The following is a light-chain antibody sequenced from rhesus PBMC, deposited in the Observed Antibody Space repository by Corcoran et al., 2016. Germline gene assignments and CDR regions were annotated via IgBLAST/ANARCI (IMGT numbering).Light chain of an antibody. Sequence: DIQMTQSPSSLSASVGDTVTITCRASENINRWLDWYQQKPGKAPSLLIYKASSLQSGVPSRLSGSGSGTDFTLIIRNLQPDDFATYYCLQYSSSPPYRFGQGTKVEIK. CDR3: LQYSSSPPYR. CDR2: KAS. CDR1: ENINRW. J-gene: IGKJ2*01. V-gene: IGKV1-22*01.